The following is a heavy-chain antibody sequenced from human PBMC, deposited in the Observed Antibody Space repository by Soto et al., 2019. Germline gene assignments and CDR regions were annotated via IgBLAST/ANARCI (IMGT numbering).Heavy chain of an antibody. D-gene: IGHD1-26*01. J-gene: IGHJ3*02. V-gene: IGHV1-58*01. Sequence: SVKVSCKASGFTFTSSAVQWVRQARGQRLEWIGWIVVGSGNTNYAQKFQERVTITRDMSTSTAYMELSSLRSEDTAVYYCAADPNEVGFAFDIWGQGTMVTVSS. CDR2: IVVGSGNT. CDR1: GFTFTSSA. CDR3: AADPNEVGFAFDI.